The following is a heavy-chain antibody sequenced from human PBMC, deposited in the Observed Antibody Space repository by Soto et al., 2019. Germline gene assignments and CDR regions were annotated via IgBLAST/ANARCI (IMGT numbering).Heavy chain of an antibody. V-gene: IGHV4-30-4*01. CDR3: ARGPSGDKVDY. D-gene: IGHD7-27*01. J-gene: IGHJ4*02. Sequence: VSTAERRDRTGSSSGWSTSSGNTCWRWVRQPPDKGLEWIGHIYDDGTTYSNPSLKSRITISVDTSKTQFSLKLSSVSAADTAVYYCARGPSGDKVDYWGQGTLVTVSS. CDR1: GWSTSSGNTC. CDR2: IYDDGTT.